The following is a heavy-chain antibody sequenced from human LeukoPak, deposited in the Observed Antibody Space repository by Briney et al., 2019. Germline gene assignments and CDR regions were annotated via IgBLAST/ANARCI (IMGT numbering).Heavy chain of an antibody. CDR2: IHYSGNT. CDR3: ARDYYDSNGHRQIDY. D-gene: IGHD3-22*01. J-gene: IGHJ4*02. CDR1: SGSISIYY. Sequence: SETLSLTCTVSSGSISIYYWSWIRQPPGKGLEWIGYIHYSGNTNYNPSLKSRVTISVDTSKNQFSLRLRSVTAADTAVYYCARDYYDSNGHRQIDYWGQGTLVTVSS. V-gene: IGHV4-59*01.